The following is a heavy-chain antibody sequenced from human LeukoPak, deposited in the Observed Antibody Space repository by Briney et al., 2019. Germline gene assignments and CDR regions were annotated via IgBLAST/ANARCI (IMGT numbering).Heavy chain of an antibody. D-gene: IGHD3-22*01. CDR3: AKDRYYDSSGYFPRHAFDI. J-gene: IGHJ3*02. Sequence: QPGGSLRLSCAASGFTFSSYAMSWVRQAPGKGLEWVSAISGSGGSTYYADSVKGRFTISRDNAKNSLYLQMNSLRAEDTALYYCAKDRYYDSSGYFPRHAFDIWGQGTMVTVSS. CDR1: GFTFSSYA. CDR2: ISGSGGST. V-gene: IGHV3-23*01.